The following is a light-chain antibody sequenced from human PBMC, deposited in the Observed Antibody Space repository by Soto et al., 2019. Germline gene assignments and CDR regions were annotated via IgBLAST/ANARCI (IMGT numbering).Light chain of an antibody. Sequence: QSVLTQPPSASGSPGQSVTISWTGTSSDVGGYNYVSWYQHHPGKAPKLIIYEVYKRPSGVPDRFSGSKSGNTAALTVSGLQAEDEADYYCSSYVGTNSYVFGTGTKVTVL. CDR2: EVY. V-gene: IGLV2-8*01. CDR1: SSDVGGYNY. CDR3: SSYVGTNSYV. J-gene: IGLJ1*01.